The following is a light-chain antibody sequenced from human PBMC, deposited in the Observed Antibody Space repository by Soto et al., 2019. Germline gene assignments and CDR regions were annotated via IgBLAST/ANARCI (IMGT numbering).Light chain of an antibody. J-gene: IGKJ3*01. V-gene: IGKV3-15*01. Sequence: EIVVTQSPATLSVPPGERATLSCRASQSVSTNLAWYQQKPGQAPRLLFYDASTRATGIPARFSGSGSGTEFTLTISSLQSEDFAVYYCQRYGSSQFTFGPGTKVDIK. CDR2: DAS. CDR3: QRYGSSQFT. CDR1: QSVSTN.